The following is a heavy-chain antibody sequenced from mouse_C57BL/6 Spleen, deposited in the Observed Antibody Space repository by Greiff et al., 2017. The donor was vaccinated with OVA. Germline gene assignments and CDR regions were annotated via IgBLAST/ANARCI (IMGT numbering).Heavy chain of an antibody. V-gene: IGHV1-82*01. CDR1: GYAFSSSW. D-gene: IGHD3-2*02. J-gene: IGHJ2*01. Sequence: QVQLKESGPELVKPGASVKISCKASGYAFSSSWMNWVKQRPGKGLEWIGRSYPGDGDTNYNGKFKGKATLTADKSSSTAYMQLSSLTSEDSAVYFCAKGADSSGYVDYWGQGTTRTVSS. CDR3: AKGADSSGYVDY. CDR2: SYPGDGDT.